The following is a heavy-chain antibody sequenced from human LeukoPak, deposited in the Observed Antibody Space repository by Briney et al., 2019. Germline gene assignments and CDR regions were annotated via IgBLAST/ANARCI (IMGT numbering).Heavy chain of an antibody. Sequence: GGSLRLCCAASGFTFSSYAMSWVRQAPGKGLEWVSAISGSGGSTYYAYSVKGRFTISRDNSKNTLYLQMNSLRAEDTAVYYCAKDMVRGVMSTLFDPWGQGTLVTVSS. CDR2: ISGSGGST. D-gene: IGHD3-10*01. CDR1: GFTFSSYA. J-gene: IGHJ5*02. V-gene: IGHV3-23*01. CDR3: AKDMVRGVMSTLFDP.